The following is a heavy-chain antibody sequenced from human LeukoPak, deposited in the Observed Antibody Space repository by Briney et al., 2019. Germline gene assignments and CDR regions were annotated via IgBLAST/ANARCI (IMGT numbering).Heavy chain of an antibody. Sequence: SVKVSCKASGYTFTGYYIHWVRQAPGQGLEWMGWINPKSGGTNYEQKFQGRVTMTSDTSISTAYMELSSLRSDDTAVYYCALEYYYDSGGYYFDSWGQGTLVTVSS. D-gene: IGHD3-22*01. J-gene: IGHJ4*02. CDR2: INPKSGGT. CDR3: ALEYYYDSGGYYFDS. CDR1: GYTFTGYY. V-gene: IGHV1-2*02.